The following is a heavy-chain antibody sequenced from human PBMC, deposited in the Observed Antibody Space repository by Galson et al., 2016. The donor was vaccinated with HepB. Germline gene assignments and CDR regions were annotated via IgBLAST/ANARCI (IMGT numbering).Heavy chain of an antibody. D-gene: IGHD3-22*01. CDR3: AREGPYLNSGYYYGFDD. V-gene: IGHV3-23*01. J-gene: IGHJ4*02. CDR1: EFTFNNYP. CDR2: ISGSGIIT. Sequence: SLRLSCAASEFTFNNYPMSWVRQAPGRGLEWVSTISGSGIITSYADSVKGRFTISRDSSTNTLYLQMNSLRAEDTAVYYCAREGPYLNSGYYYGFDDWGQGTQVTVSS.